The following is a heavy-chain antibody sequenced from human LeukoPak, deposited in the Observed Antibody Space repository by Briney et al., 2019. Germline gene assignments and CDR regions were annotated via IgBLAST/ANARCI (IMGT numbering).Heavy chain of an antibody. D-gene: IGHD2-2*01. CDR2: IYYSGST. CDR1: GGSISSSSYY. CDR3: ARDFRGYCSSTSCYRLSFDI. J-gene: IGHJ3*02. V-gene: IGHV4-39*02. Sequence: SETLSLTCTASGGSISSSSYYWGWIRQPPGKGLEWIGSIYYSGSTYYNPSLKSRVTISVDTSKNQFSLKLSSVTAADTAVYYCARDFRGYCSSTSCYRLSFDIWGQGTMVTVSS.